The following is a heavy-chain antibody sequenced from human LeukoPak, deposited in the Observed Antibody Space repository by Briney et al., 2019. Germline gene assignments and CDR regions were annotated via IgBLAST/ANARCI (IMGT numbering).Heavy chain of an antibody. CDR3: ARRRDGYNTEFDY. Sequence: GEWLKSSCHGSAYTFSSNWIGWGRHMPRKGLEWMGTIFPGDSDTRYSPSFQGQFTISADKSSSTAYLQWSSLKASDTAMYYCARRRDGYNTEFDYWGQGTLVTVSS. D-gene: IGHD5-24*01. V-gene: IGHV5-51*01. CDR1: AYTFSSNW. J-gene: IGHJ4*02. CDR2: IFPGDSDT.